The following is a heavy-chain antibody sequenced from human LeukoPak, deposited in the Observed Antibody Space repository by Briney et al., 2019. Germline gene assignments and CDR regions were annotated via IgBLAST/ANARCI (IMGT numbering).Heavy chain of an antibody. CDR1: GFTFSSYW. CDR3: ARDLPNYYGSGSYYNYYYYGMDV. D-gene: IGHD3-10*01. V-gene: IGHV3-7*01. Sequence: GGSLRLSCAASGFTFSSYWMSWVRQAPGKGLEWVANIKQDGSEKYYVDSVKGRFTISRDNAKNSLYLQMNSLRAEDTAVYYCARDLPNYYGSGSYYNYYYYGMDVWGQGTTVTVSS. J-gene: IGHJ6*02. CDR2: IKQDGSEK.